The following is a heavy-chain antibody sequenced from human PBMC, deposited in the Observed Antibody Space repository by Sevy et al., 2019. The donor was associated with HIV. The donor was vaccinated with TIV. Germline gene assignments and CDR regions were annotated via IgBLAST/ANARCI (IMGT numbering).Heavy chain of an antibody. CDR3: ARARRYYYDSSGSSSVFDY. J-gene: IGHJ4*02. V-gene: IGHV1-18*01. D-gene: IGHD3-22*01. Sequence: ASVKVSCKASGYTFTSYGISWVRQAPGQGLEWMGWISAYNGNTNYAQKLQGRVTMTTDTSTSTAYMELRSLRSDDTAVYYCARARRYYYDSSGSSSVFDYWGQGTLVTVSS. CDR2: ISAYNGNT. CDR1: GYTFTSYG.